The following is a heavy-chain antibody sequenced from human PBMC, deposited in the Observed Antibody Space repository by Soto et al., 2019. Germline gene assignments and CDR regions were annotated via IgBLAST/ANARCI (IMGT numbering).Heavy chain of an antibody. V-gene: IGHV1-2*02. CDR1: GYTFTGYY. Sequence: GASVKVSCKASGYTFTGYYMHWARQAPGQGLEWMGWINPNSGGTNYEQKFQGRVTMTRDTYISPAYMELSRLRSDDTAVYYCARDPGYYDSSGYRSWGQGTMVTVSS. J-gene: IGHJ5*02. CDR3: ARDPGYYDSSGYRS. D-gene: IGHD3-22*01. CDR2: INPNSGGT.